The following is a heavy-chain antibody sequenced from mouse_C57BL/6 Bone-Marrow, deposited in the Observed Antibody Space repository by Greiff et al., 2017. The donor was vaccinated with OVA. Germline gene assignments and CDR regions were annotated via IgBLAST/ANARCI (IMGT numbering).Heavy chain of an antibody. V-gene: IGHV1-4*01. J-gene: IGHJ1*03. CDR2: INPSSGYP. CDR3: ASNYWYFDV. CDR1: GYTFTSST. Sequence: QVQLQQSGAELARPGASVKMSCKASGYTFTSSTMHWVKQRPGQGLEWIGYINPSSGYPKYNQKFKDKATLTADKSSSTAYMQLSSLTSEDSAVYYCASNYWYFDVWGTGTTVTVSS.